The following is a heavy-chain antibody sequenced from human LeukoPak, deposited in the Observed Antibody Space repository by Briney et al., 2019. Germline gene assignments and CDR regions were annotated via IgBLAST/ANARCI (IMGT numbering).Heavy chain of an antibody. D-gene: IGHD5-12*01. CDR1: GFTFSRYG. V-gene: IGHV3-48*02. J-gene: IGHJ4*02. CDR3: ARAMRSGYDY. CDR2: ISSSSDSI. Sequence: GGSLRLSCAASGFTFSRYGMNWVRQAPGKKLEWVSYISSSSDSIYYADSVKGRFTISRDNAENSLYLQMNSLRDEDTAVYYCARAMRSGYDYWGRGTLVTVSS.